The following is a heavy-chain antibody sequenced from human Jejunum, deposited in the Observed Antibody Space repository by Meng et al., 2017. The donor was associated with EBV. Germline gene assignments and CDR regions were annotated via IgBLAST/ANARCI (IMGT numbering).Heavy chain of an antibody. CDR2: ISANSGNT. CDR1: GYTFTSNG. V-gene: IGHV1-18*01. J-gene: IGHJ4*02. D-gene: IGHD4-11*01. CDR3: ARDVFYRFDS. Sequence: QVQLGQSGAEVKKPGASVKGVCKASGYTFTSNGISWVRQAPGQGLEWMGWISANSGNTNYAQKLQGRVTMITDTSTSTAYMELRSLRSDDTAVYYCARDVFYRFDSWGQGTLVTVSS.